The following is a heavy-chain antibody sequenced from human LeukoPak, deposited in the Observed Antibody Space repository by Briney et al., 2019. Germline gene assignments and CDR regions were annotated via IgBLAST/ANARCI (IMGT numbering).Heavy chain of an antibody. D-gene: IGHD2-21*01. V-gene: IGHV3-23*01. J-gene: IGHJ4*02. CDR1: GFICSSYS. CDR2: ITGSGGNT. CDR3: AKDFRIGYSAHFDY. Sequence: GGSLRLSCAASGFICSSYSMSWVRQGPGKGLEWVSVITGSGGNTYYADSVKGRFSISRDNSKNTLYLQMDSLRGEDTAVYYCAKDFRIGYSAHFDYWGQGALVTVSS.